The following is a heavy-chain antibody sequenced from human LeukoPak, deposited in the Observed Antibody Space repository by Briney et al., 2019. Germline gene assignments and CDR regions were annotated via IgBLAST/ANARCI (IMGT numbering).Heavy chain of an antibody. J-gene: IGHJ4*02. V-gene: IGHV4-59*12. CDR3: ARDGNAL. D-gene: IGHD1-1*01. CDR1: GGSISNYY. CDR2: IYYSGGT. Sequence: SETLSLTCTVSGGSISNYYWNWIRQPPGKGLEWIGSIYYSGGTYYNPSLKSRVTISIDTSKNQFSLKLRSVTAADTAVYYCARDGNALWGQGTLVTVSS.